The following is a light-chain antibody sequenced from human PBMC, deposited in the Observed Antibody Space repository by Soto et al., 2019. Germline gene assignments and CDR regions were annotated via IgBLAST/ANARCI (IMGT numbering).Light chain of an antibody. Sequence: SYELTQPSSVSVSPGQTARITCSGDVLAKKYARWFQQKPGQAPVLVIYKDSERPSGIPERFSGSSSGTTVTLTISGAQVEDEADYYCYSAADTHHEGVFGTGTKV. J-gene: IGLJ1*01. CDR1: VLAKKY. V-gene: IGLV3-27*01. CDR2: KDS. CDR3: YSAADTHHEGV.